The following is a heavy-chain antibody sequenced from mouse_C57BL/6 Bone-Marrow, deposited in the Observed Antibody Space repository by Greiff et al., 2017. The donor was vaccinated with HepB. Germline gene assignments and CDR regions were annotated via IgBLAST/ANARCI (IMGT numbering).Heavy chain of an antibody. V-gene: IGHV5-15*01. CDR2: ISNLAYSI. D-gene: IGHD2-13*01. CDR3: ARRRLGFFDY. CDR1: GFTFSDYG. J-gene: IGHJ2*01. Sequence: DVKLVESGGGLVQPGGSLKLSCAASGFTFSDYGMAWVRQAPRRGPEWVAFISNLAYSIYYADTVTGRFTISRENAKNTLYLEMSSLRSEDTAMYYCARRRLGFFDYWGQGTTLTVSS.